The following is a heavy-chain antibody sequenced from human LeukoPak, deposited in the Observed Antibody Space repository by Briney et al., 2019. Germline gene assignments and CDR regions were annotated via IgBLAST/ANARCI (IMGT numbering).Heavy chain of an antibody. D-gene: IGHD5-24*01. V-gene: IGHV4-31*03. J-gene: IGHJ4*02. Sequence: SQTLSLTCPVSSGSISSGVYYWSWIRQHPGKGLEWIGHIYYSGSTYYNPSLKSRVTISVDTPKNQFSLKLSSVTAADTAVYYCARGVRWLQLSYFDYWGQGTLVTVSS. CDR1: SGSISSGVYY. CDR2: IYYSGST. CDR3: ARGVRWLQLSYFDY.